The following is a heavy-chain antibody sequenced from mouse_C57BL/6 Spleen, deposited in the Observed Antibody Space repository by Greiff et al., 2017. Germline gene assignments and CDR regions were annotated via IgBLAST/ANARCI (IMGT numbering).Heavy chain of an antibody. D-gene: IGHD2-4*01. V-gene: IGHV1-59*01. CDR1: GYTFTSYW. Sequence: QVQLQQPGAELVRPGTSVKLSCKASGYTFTSYWMHWVKQSPGQGLEWIGVIDPSDSYTNYNQKFKGKATLTVDTSSSTAYMQLSSLTSEDSAVYYCASDDYDGGVYWGQGTSVTVSS. CDR2: IDPSDSYT. J-gene: IGHJ4*01. CDR3: ASDDYDGGVY.